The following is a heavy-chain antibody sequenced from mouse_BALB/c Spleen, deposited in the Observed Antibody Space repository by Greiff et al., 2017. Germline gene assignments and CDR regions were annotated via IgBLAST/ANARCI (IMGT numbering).Heavy chain of an antibody. CDR2: INPYNGDT. CDR3: GRSVYYGYWYFDV. D-gene: IGHD1-1*01. CDR1: GYSFTGYF. J-gene: IGHJ1*01. Sequence: EVKLVESGPELVKPGASVKISCKASGYSFTGYFMNWVKQSHGKSLEWIGRINPYNGDTFYNQKFKGKATLTVDKSSSTAHMELLSLTSEDSAVYYCGRSVYYGYWYFDVWGAGTTVTVSS. V-gene: IGHV1-37*01.